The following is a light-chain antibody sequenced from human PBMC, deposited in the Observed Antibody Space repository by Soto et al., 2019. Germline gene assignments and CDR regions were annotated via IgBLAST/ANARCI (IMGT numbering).Light chain of an antibody. CDR2: DVS. Sequence: QSALTQPASVSGSPGQSITISCTGTSSDIGAYNFVSWYQQHPGKAPKLMIYDVSNRPSGVSDRFSGFKSGDTASLTISGLPAEDEADYYCTSYTTSGSYVFGTGTKLTVL. CDR1: SSDIGAYNF. V-gene: IGLV2-14*01. CDR3: TSYTTSGSYV. J-gene: IGLJ1*01.